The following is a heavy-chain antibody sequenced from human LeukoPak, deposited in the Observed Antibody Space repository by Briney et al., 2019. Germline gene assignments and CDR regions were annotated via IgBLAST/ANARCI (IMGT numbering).Heavy chain of an antibody. J-gene: IGHJ5*02. CDR1: GFTFSSYW. CDR2: IKQDGSEK. CDR3: AKASVAIPQYCNS. D-gene: IGHD2-2*02. V-gene: IGHV3-7*03. Sequence: PGGSLRLSCAASGFTFSSYWMSWVRQAPGKGLEWVANIKQDGSEKYYVDSVKGRFTISRDNSKDTLFLQLNSLTAADTAMYFCAKASVAIPQYCNSWGQGTLVTVSS.